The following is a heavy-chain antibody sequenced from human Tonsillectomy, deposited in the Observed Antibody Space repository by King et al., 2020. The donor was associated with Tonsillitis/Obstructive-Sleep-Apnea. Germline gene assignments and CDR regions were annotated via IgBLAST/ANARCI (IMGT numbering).Heavy chain of an antibody. J-gene: IGHJ5*01. Sequence: VQLQESGPGLVKPSETLSLTCSVSGGSISSAYYWAWIRQPPGKGLEWIGYIYFSGTTTYNPSLEGRLTMSVATSARQLSLRLTSATAADTAVYYCARIDRGTGWYQDSWGQGTLVTVSS. CDR2: IYFSGTT. CDR3: ARIDRGTGWYQDS. D-gene: IGHD6-19*01. V-gene: IGHV4-59*01. CDR1: GGSISSAYY.